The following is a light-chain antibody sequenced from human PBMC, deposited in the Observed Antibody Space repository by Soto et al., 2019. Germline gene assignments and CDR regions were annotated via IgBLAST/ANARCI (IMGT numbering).Light chain of an antibody. J-gene: IGLJ1*01. Sequence: QSALTQPASVSGSPGQSITLSCTGTDSDVGGSDFVSWYQQHPGKAPKLMIYEVRNRPSGVSNRFSGSKSGNTASLTISGLQDEDEADYYCSSHTSSSSPYVFGTGTKLTVL. V-gene: IGLV2-14*01. CDR3: SSHTSSSSPYV. CDR1: DSDVGGSDF. CDR2: EVR.